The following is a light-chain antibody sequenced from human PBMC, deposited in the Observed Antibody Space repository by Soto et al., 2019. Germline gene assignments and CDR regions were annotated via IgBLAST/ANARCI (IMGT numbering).Light chain of an antibody. J-gene: IGKJ1*01. CDR3: QQYSEWPQTRT. Sequence: VMTMSPVTLSVSPGERATLSCRASQSITNNLAWYQQKPGQAPRLLISGASTRATGVPARFSGSGSGKQFSLITRSMPSEDFALYYCQQYSEWPQTRTLG. CDR1: QSITNN. V-gene: IGKV3-15*01. CDR2: GAS.